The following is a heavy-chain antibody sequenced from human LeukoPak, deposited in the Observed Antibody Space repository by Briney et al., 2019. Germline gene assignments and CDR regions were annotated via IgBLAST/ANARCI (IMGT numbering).Heavy chain of an antibody. CDR3: ARDYGDYNFDY. J-gene: IGHJ4*02. Sequence: PGGSLRLSCAASGFTFSSYWMHWVRQASGKGLVWVSRINSDGSSTSYADSVKGRFTISRDNAKNTLYLQMNSLRAEDTAVYYCARDYGDYNFDYWGQGTLVTVSS. V-gene: IGHV3-74*01. CDR1: GFTFSSYW. D-gene: IGHD4-17*01. CDR2: INSDGSST.